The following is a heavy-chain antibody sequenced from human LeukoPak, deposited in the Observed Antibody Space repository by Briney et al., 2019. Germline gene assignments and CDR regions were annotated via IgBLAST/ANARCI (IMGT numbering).Heavy chain of an antibody. CDR1: GGSISSYY. J-gene: IGHJ4*02. D-gene: IGHD3-22*01. CDR3: ARDSDYYDSSGSYYFDY. CDR2: IYYSGST. Sequence: SETLSLTCTVSGGSISSYYWSWIRQPPGKGLEWIGYIYYSGSTNYNPSLKSRVTISVDTSKNQFSLKLSSVTAADTAVYYCARDSDYYDSSGSYYFDYWGQGTLVTVSS. V-gene: IGHV4-59*01.